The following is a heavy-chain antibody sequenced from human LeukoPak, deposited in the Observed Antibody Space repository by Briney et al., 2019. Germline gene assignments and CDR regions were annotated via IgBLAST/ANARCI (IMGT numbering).Heavy chain of an antibody. J-gene: IGHJ4*02. Sequence: PGGTLRLSCAASGFTFRSYGMSWVRQAPGKGLEWVSAIRGSGGSTYYADSVKGRFTISRDNSKNMLYLQMNSLRAEDTAVYYCAKDFMTTIESGHYWGQGTLVTVSS. D-gene: IGHD4-17*01. CDR2: IRGSGGST. CDR3: AKDFMTTIESGHY. V-gene: IGHV3-23*01. CDR1: GFTFRSYG.